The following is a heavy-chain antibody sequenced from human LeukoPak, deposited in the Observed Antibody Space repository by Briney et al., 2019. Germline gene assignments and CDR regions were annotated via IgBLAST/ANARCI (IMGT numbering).Heavy chain of an antibody. CDR1: DGSISSSSYY. Sequence: SETLSLTCTVFDGSISSSSYYWGWIRQPPGKGLEWIGSIYYSGSTYYNPSLKSRVTISVDTSKNQFSLKLSSVTAADTAVYYCARAARGALPYYFDYWGQGTLVTVSS. CDR2: IYYSGST. CDR3: ARAARGALPYYFDY. J-gene: IGHJ4*02. V-gene: IGHV4-39*07.